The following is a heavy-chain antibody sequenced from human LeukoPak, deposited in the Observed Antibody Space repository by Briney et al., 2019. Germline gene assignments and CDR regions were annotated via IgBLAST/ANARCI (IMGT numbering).Heavy chain of an antibody. CDR3: ARDRTRFWGMDV. V-gene: IGHV4-59*12. J-gene: IGHJ6*02. D-gene: IGHD3-10*01. CDR2: IYYSGST. CDR1: GGSISSYY. Sequence: PSETLSLTCTVSGGSISSYYWSWIRQPPGKGLEWIGYIYYSGSTNYNPSLKSRVTISVDTSKNQFSLKLGSVTAADTAVYYCARDRTRFWGMDVWGQGTTVTVSS.